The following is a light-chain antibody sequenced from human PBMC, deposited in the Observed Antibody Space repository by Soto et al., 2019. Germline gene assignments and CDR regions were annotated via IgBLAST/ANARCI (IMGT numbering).Light chain of an antibody. Sequence: EIGMTKSPATLSLSPGERATLSCRASQSITRNLAWYQQTPGQAPRLLIYGASTRATGIPARFSGSGSGTEFTLTISSLQSEDFAVYYCQQYNNWPMWTFGQGTKVDIK. V-gene: IGKV3-15*01. CDR1: QSITRN. CDR2: GAS. J-gene: IGKJ1*01. CDR3: QQYNNWPMWT.